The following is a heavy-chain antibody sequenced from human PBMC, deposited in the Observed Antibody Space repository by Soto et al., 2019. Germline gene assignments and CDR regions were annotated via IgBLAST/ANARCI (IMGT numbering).Heavy chain of an antibody. D-gene: IGHD3-10*01. J-gene: IGHJ1*01. Sequence: EVQLLESGGGLVQPGGSLRLSCGASGFTFTNYGMSWLRQAPGKGLEWLATVSIGSENLHYADSVKGGFTISRDNSRDTLHLQMSRLRAEDTAVYYCAIVCCGEAFVACWCRGTLVTVSS. CDR3: AIVCCGEAFVAC. V-gene: IGHV3-23*01. CDR1: GFTFTNYG. CDR2: VSIGSENL.